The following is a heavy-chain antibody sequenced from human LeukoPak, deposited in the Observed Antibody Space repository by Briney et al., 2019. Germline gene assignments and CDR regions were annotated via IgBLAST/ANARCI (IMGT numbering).Heavy chain of an antibody. V-gene: IGHV3-48*03. CDR3: ARDPKQGGTYWNYFDY. D-gene: IGHD1-26*01. CDR1: GFTFSSYE. CDR2: ISSSGSTT. J-gene: IGHJ4*02. Sequence: PGGSLRLSCAASGFTFSSYEMNWVRQAPGKGLEWVSYISSSGSTTYSADSVKGRFTISRDNAKNTLYLQMNSLRAEDTAVYYCARDPKQGGTYWNYFDYWGQGALVTVSP.